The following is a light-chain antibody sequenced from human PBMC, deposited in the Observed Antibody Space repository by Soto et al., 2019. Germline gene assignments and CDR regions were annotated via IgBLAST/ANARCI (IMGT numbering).Light chain of an antibody. CDR2: AAS. J-gene: IGKJ4*01. Sequence: DIQMTQSPSSLSASVGDRVTITCRASQGISNYLAWYQQKPGKVPRLMIYAASTLHSGVPSRFSDGGSGTEFTLTISSLEPEDVATYYCQKYNSAPLTFGGGTRVEIK. CDR3: QKYNSAPLT. V-gene: IGKV1-27*01. CDR1: QGISNY.